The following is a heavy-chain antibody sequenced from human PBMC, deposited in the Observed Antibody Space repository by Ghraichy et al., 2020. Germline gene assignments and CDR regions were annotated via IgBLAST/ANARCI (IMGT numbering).Heavy chain of an antibody. J-gene: IGHJ5*02. CDR3: AKEKWELLPNGWLDP. CDR2: IGGSGDNT. Sequence: GESLNISCAGSGFIFSNFAMNWVRQAPGKGLEWVSSIGGSGDNTYYAQSVKGRFTISRDKSKDTLYLQLKNVRADDTALYFCAKEKWELLPNGWLDPWGQGSLVIVSS. CDR1: GFIFSNFA. D-gene: IGHD1-26*01. V-gene: IGHV3-23*01.